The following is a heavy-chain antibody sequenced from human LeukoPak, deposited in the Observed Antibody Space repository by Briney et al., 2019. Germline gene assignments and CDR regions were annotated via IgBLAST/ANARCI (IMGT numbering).Heavy chain of an antibody. Sequence: GGSLRLSCAASGFTFSSYSMNWVRQAPGKGLEWVSYISSSSSTIYYADSVKGRFTISRDNAKNSLYLQMNSLRAEDTAVYYCARGARSSWYRDYFQHWGQGTLVTVSS. CDR3: ARGARSSWYRDYFQH. D-gene: IGHD6-13*01. V-gene: IGHV3-48*01. CDR1: GFTFSSYS. CDR2: ISSSSSTI. J-gene: IGHJ1*01.